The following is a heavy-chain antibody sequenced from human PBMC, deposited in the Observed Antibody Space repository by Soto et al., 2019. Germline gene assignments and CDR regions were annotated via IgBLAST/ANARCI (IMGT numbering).Heavy chain of an antibody. Sequence: QVQLQQWGAGLLKPSETLSLTCAVYGGSFSGYYWSWIRQPPGKGLGWIGEINHSGSTKYNPSLKTRVTISVDTSKKQFSLTLSSVTAAYTAGYYCASLYYYDSGGYYSWGQGTLVTVSS. V-gene: IGHV4-34*01. CDR2: INHSGST. J-gene: IGHJ4*02. CDR3: ASLYYYDSGGYYS. D-gene: IGHD3-22*01. CDR1: GGSFSGYY.